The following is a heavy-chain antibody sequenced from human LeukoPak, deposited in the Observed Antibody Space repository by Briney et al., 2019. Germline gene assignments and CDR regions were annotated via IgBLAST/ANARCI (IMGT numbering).Heavy chain of an antibody. CDR2: IYISGTT. D-gene: IGHD3-16*01. J-gene: IGHJ6*03. CDR1: GGSISDYY. CDR3: ARDRGSYYYYYMDV. V-gene: IGHV4-4*07. Sequence: PSETLSLTCTVSGGSISDYYWSWIRQPAGKGLEWIGRIYISGTTNYNPSLMSRITMSLDTSKNQLSRRLSSVTAADTAVYYCARDRGSYYYYYMDVWGKGTTVTVFS.